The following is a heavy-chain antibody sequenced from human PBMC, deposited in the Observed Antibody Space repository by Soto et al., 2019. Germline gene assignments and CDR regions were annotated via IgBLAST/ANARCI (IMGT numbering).Heavy chain of an antibody. CDR3: AKYDSLTGYYKPLATFDY. D-gene: IGHD3-9*01. Sequence: LRLSCSASGFTFSSYAMHWVRQAPGKGLEYVSAISGSGGSTYYADSVKGRFTISRDNSKNTLYLQMNSLRAEDTAVYYCAKYDSLTGYYKPLATFDYWGQGTLVTVSS. V-gene: IGHV3-64*04. CDR1: GFTFSSYA. CDR2: ISGSGGST. J-gene: IGHJ4*02.